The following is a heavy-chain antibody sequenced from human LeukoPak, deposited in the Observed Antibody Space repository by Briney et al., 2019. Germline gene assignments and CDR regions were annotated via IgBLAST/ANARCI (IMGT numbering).Heavy chain of an antibody. CDR1: GGSFSGYY. CDR3: VTYYFDSSGPKKNY. V-gene: IGHV4-34*01. Sequence: SETLSLTCAVYGGSFSGYYWSWIRQPPGKGLEWIGEINHSGSTNYNPSLKSRVTISVDTSKKQFSLKLSPVTAADAAVYYCVTYYFDSSGPKKNYWGQGTLVTVSS. J-gene: IGHJ4*02. CDR2: INHSGST. D-gene: IGHD3-22*01.